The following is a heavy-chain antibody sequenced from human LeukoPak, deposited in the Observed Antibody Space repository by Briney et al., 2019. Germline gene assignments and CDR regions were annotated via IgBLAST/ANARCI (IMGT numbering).Heavy chain of an antibody. CDR1: GYTFTGYY. D-gene: IGHD3-22*01. CDR2: INPNSGGT. V-gene: IGHV1-2*06. Sequence: ASVKVSCKASGYTFTGYYMHWVRQATGQGLEWMGRINPNSGGTNYAQKFQGRITMTRDTSISTAYMELSRLRSDDTAVYYCARADDYDSSGYYRGLLQYFQHWGQGTLVTVSS. J-gene: IGHJ1*01. CDR3: ARADDYDSSGYYRGLLQYFQH.